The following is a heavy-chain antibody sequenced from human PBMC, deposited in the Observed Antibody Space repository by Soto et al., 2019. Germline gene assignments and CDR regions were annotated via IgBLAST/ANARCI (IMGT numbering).Heavy chain of an antibody. CDR3: AREGGPAAGTEGGYNRFDP. Sequence: EVQLVESGGGLVQPGGSLRLSCAASGFTFSSYWMHWVRQAPGKGLVWVSRINSDGSSTSYADSVKGRFTISRDNAKNTLYLQMNSLRAEDTAVYYCAREGGPAAGTEGGYNRFDPWGQGTLVTVSS. D-gene: IGHD6-13*01. V-gene: IGHV3-74*01. CDR2: INSDGSST. CDR1: GFTFSSYW. J-gene: IGHJ5*02.